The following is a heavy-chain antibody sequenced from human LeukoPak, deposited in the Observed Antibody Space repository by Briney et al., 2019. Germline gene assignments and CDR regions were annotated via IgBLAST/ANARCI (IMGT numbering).Heavy chain of an antibody. CDR2: ICCSGGST. CDR1: GFTFSSYA. CDR3: AKDVYCSAGSCYAFDY. J-gene: IGHJ4*02. Sequence: GGSLRLSCAASGFTFSSYAMSWVRPGPGEGVGWVSAICCSGGSTYYADSVKGRFPISRDKYKNTLYLQMNSRRAEDTAVYYCAKDVYCSAGSCYAFDYWGQGTLVTVSS. D-gene: IGHD2-15*01. V-gene: IGHV3-23*01.